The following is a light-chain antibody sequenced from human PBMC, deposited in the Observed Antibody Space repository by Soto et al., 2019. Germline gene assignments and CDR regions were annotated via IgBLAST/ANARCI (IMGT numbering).Light chain of an antibody. J-gene: IGKJ2*01. V-gene: IGKV1-5*01. CDR1: QTIGSW. CDR3: QQYKTYPYT. CDR2: DGS. Sequence: DIQMTQSPSLLSASVGDRVTISCRASQTIGSWVAWYQQKPGKAPKFLIFDGSGLASGVPSRFSGSGSGTEFALTISSLQPDDFATYYCQQYKTYPYTFGQGTKLAIK.